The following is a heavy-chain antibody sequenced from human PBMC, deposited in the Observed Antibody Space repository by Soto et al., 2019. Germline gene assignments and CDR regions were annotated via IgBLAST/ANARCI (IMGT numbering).Heavy chain of an antibody. V-gene: IGHV4-34*01. D-gene: IGHD6-19*01. CDR2: INHSGST. J-gene: IGHJ5*02. CDR3: ARGRRTQSSCWRTNWFDP. CDR1: GGSFSGYY. Sequence: QVQLQQWGAGLWKPSETLSLTCAVYGGSFSGYYWSWIRQPPGKVLEWIGEINHSGSTNYNPSLKSRVTISVDTSKNQFSLKLSSVTAADTAVYYCARGRRTQSSCWRTNWFDPWGQGTLVTVSS.